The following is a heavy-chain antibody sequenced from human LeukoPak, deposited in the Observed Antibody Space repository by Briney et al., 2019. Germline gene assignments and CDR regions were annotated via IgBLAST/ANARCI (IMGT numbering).Heavy chain of an antibody. D-gene: IGHD3-22*01. V-gene: IGHV4-59*12. CDR3: ARVVDYYDSSGYYYGQYYFDY. CDR1: GGSISSYY. J-gene: IGHJ4*02. Sequence: SETLSLTCTVSGGSISSYYWSWIRQPPGKGLEWIGYIYYSGSTNYNPSLKSRVTISVDTSKNQFSLKLSSVTAADTAVYYCARVVDYYDSSGYYYGQYYFDYWGQGTLVTVSS. CDR2: IYYSGST.